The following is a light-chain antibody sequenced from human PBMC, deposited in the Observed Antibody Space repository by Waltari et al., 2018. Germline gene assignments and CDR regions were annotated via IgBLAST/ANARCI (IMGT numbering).Light chain of an antibody. CDR1: KLGDKS. J-gene: IGLJ2*01. CDR3: QAWDSSTVI. V-gene: IGLV3-1*01. CDR2: QDT. Sequence: SYELTQPPSVSVSPGQTASITCSGDKLGDKSACWYQQQARQSPVLVVFQDTKRPSGIPERFSGSSSGNTATLTISGTHAMDEADYYCQAWDSSTVIFGGGTKLTVL.